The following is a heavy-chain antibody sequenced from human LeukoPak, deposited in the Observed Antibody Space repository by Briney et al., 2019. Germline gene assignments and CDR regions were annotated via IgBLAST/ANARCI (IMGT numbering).Heavy chain of an antibody. J-gene: IGHJ3*02. V-gene: IGHV3-30-3*01. CDR3: ARGKWLPRRVCAFDI. D-gene: IGHD5-24*01. CDR2: ISYDGSNK. CDR1: GFTFSSYA. Sequence: PGRSLRLSCAASGFTFSSYAMHWVRQAPGKGLEWVAVISYDGSNKYYADSVKGRFTISRDNSKNTLYLQMNSLRAEDTAVYYCARGKWLPRRVCAFDIWGQGTMVTVSS.